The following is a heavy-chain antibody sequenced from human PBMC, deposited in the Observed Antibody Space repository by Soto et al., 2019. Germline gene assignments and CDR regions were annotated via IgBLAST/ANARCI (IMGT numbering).Heavy chain of an antibody. V-gene: IGHV4-31*03. CDR3: ARDGNICSGGSCYPDYFDY. CDR2: IYYSGST. D-gene: IGHD2-15*01. CDR1: GGSISSGGYY. J-gene: IGHJ4*02. Sequence: PSETLSLTCTVSGGSISSGGYYWSWIRQHPGKGLEWIGYIYYSGSTYYNPSLKSRVTISVDTSKNQFSLKLSSVTAADTAVYYCARDGNICSGGSCYPDYFDYWGQGTPVTVSS.